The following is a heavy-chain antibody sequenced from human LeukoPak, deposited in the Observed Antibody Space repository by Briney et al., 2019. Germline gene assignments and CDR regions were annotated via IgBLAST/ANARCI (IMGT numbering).Heavy chain of an antibody. Sequence: PGRSLRLSCAASGFTFSSYAMHWVRQAPGKGLEWVAVISYDGSNKYYADSVKGRFTISRDNSKNTLYLQMNSLRAEDTAVYYCAKDNYSERPGTKQRRGYPAKYSGSHIGDAFDIWGQGTMVTVSS. CDR3: AKDNYSERPGTKQRRGYPAKYSGSHIGDAFDI. V-gene: IGHV3-30-3*01. CDR2: ISYDGSNK. J-gene: IGHJ3*02. CDR1: GFTFSSYA. D-gene: IGHD1-26*01.